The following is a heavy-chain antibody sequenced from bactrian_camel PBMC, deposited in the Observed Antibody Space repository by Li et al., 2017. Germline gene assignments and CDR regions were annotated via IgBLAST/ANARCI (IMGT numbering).Heavy chain of an antibody. Sequence: VQLVESGGGSVQPGGSLRLSCAASGFIFSSAFMSWVRQAPGKGLEWVSSINGNSRNTHYADSVKGRFTIPRDNAKNTMYLQMNSLQTEDTGVYYCSARTGEECMGLWIGLTLVIGAGGPRSPSP. CDR3: SARTGEECMGLWIGLTLV. CDR2: INGNSRNT. V-gene: IGHV3S2*01. J-gene: IGHJ6*01. CDR1: GFIFSSAF. D-gene: IGHD3*01.